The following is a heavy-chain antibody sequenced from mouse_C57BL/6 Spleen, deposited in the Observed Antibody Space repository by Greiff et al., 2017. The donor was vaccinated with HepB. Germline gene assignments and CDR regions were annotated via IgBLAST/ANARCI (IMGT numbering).Heavy chain of an antibody. CDR2: ISYDGSN. CDR1: GYSITSGYY. CDR3: ARDMWGFAY. J-gene: IGHJ3*01. V-gene: IGHV3-6*01. Sequence: EVQLQQSGPGLVKPSQSLSLTCSVTGYSITSGYYWNWIRQFPGNKLEWMGYISYDGSNNYNPSLKNRISITRDTSKNQFFLKLNSVTTEDTATYYCARDMWGFAYWGQGTLVTVSA.